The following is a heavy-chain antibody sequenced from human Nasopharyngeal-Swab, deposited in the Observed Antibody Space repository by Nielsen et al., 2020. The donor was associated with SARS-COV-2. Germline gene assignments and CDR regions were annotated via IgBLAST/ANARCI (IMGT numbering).Heavy chain of an antibody. D-gene: IGHD1-26*01. V-gene: IGHV1-24*01. J-gene: IGHJ4*02. Sequence: ASVKVSCKASGGTFSSYAISWVRQAPGGGLEWMGAFDPEDGETIYAQKFQGRVTMTEDTSTDTAYLELSRLTSDDTAVYYCATEEGSGTYSVNYFDYWGQGTLVTVSS. CDR3: ATEEGSGTYSVNYFDY. CDR1: GGTFSSYA. CDR2: FDPEDGET.